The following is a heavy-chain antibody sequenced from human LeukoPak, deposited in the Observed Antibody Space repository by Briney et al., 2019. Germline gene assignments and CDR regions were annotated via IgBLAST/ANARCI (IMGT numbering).Heavy chain of an antibody. Sequence: SETLSLTCAVYGGSFSGYYWSWIRQPPGKGLEWIGEINHSGSTNYNPSPKSRVTISVDTSKNQFSLKLSSVTAADTAVYYCARGPRYYDILTGPSFLGMDVWGQGTTVTVSS. CDR1: GGSFSGYY. J-gene: IGHJ6*02. D-gene: IGHD3-9*01. CDR2: INHSGST. V-gene: IGHV4-34*01. CDR3: ARGPRYYDILTGPSFLGMDV.